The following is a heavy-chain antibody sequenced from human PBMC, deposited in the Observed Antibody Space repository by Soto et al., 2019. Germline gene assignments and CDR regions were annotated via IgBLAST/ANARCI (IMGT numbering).Heavy chain of an antibody. CDR1: GFTFVAYA. CDR2: ITGSGTRT. D-gene: IGHD3-9*01. V-gene: IGHV3-23*01. J-gene: IGHJ4*02. Sequence: GGSLRLAFAASGFTFVAYAMSWVRLAPGKGRECVSCITGSGTRTYYADSVKGRFTISRDNDKNTLYLNLNSLRADATAVYYCAKSWTYYDILTPSDYWGQGTLVTVSS. CDR3: AKSWTYYDILTPSDY.